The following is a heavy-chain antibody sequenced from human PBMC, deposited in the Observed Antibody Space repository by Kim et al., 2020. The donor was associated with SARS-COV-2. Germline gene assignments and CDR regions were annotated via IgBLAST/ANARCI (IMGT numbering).Heavy chain of an antibody. Sequence: SETLSLTCTVSGGSIKTYSYFWGWVRQSPEKGLEWIGNIDYSGSTFYNPSLRSRVTISVDTPKNQFSMRLSYVTAADTAIYYCMRPVGGNVGFVWFDPWGQGIQVTVSS. CDR2: IDYSGST. CDR3: MRPVGGNVGFVWFDP. V-gene: IGHV4-39*01. J-gene: IGHJ5*02. D-gene: IGHD1-26*01. CDR1: GGSIKTYSYF.